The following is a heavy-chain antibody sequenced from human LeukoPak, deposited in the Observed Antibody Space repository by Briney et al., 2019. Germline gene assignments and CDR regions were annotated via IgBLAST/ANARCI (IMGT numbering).Heavy chain of an antibody. CDR1: GFTFSSYA. CDR3: ALYSKYYRGKWSNVVPAAISVYHDY. CDR2: ISGSGGST. Sequence: RSGGSLRLSCAASGFTFSSYAMSWVRQAPGKGLEWVSAISGSGGSTYYADSVKGRFTISRDNSKNTLYLQMNSLRAEDTAVYYCALYSKYYRGKWSNVVPAAISVYHDYWGQGTLVTVSS. D-gene: IGHD2-2*01. J-gene: IGHJ4*02. V-gene: IGHV3-23*01.